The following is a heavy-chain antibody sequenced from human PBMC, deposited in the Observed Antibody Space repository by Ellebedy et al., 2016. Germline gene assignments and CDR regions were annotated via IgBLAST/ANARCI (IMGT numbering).Heavy chain of an antibody. CDR1: GFTFSSYA. CDR3: AKGSNWGYYFDY. D-gene: IGHD7-27*01. V-gene: IGHV3-23*01. Sequence: GESLKISCAASGFTFSSYAMSWVRQAPGKGLEWVSGISGSGGSTYYADSVKGRFTISRDNSKNTLYLQMNSLRAEDTAVYYCAKGSNWGYYFDYWGQGTLVTVSS. CDR2: ISGSGGST. J-gene: IGHJ4*02.